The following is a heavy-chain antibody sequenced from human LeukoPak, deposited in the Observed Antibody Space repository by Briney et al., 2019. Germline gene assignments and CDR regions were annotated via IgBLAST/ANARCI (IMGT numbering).Heavy chain of an antibody. D-gene: IGHD3-22*01. Sequence: SETLSLTCTASGGSISIYYWSWIRQPPGKGLEWIGYIYYSGITNYNPSLKSRVTISVDTSKNHFSLKLSFVTAADPTLYYFANQGSSGYSPFDYWGHGTLVTVSS. CDR2: IYYSGIT. J-gene: IGHJ4*01. CDR1: GGSISIYY. V-gene: IGHV4-59*01. CDR3: ANQGSSGYSPFDY.